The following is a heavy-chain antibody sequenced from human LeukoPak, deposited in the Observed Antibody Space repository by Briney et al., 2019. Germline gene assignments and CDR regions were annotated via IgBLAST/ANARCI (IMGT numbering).Heavy chain of an antibody. V-gene: IGHV4-4*07. Sequence: SETLSLTCTVSGGSISSYYWNWIRQPAGKGLEWIGRIYTSGSTNYNPSLKSRVTMSVDTSKNQFSLKLSSVTAADTSVYYCATTLYYYDSSGYADAFDIWGQGTMVTVSS. J-gene: IGHJ3*02. D-gene: IGHD3-22*01. CDR1: GGSISSYY. CDR3: ATTLYYYDSSGYADAFDI. CDR2: IYTSGST.